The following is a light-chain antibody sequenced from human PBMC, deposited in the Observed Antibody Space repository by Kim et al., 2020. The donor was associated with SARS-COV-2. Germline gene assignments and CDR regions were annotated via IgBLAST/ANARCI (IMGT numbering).Light chain of an antibody. CDR1: QRVSSY. J-gene: IGKJ2*01. CDR3: QQRSNWPPYT. Sequence: EIVLTQSPATLSLSPGGRATLSCRASQRVSSYLAWYQQKPGQAPRLLIYDASNRATGIPARFSGSGSGTDFTLTISSLEPEDFAVYYCQQRSNWPPYTFGQGTKLEI. CDR2: DAS. V-gene: IGKV3-11*01.